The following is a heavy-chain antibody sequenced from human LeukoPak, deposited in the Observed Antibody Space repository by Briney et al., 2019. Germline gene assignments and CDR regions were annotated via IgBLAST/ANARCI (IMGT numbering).Heavy chain of an antibody. V-gene: IGHV1-18*01. CDR2: ISAYNGNT. Sequence: GASVKVSCKASGYTFTSYGISWVRQAPGQGLEWMGWISAYNGNTNYAQKFQGRVTITADKSTSTAYMELSSLRSEDTAVYYCARESGDDFWSGYYTNWFDPWGQGTLVTVSS. CDR3: ARESGDDFWSGYYTNWFDP. D-gene: IGHD3-3*01. J-gene: IGHJ5*02. CDR1: GYTFTSYG.